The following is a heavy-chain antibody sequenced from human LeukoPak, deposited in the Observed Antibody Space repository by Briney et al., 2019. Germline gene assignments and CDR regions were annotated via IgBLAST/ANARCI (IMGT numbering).Heavy chain of an antibody. CDR1: GYTFTGYY. CDR2: INPNSGGT. D-gene: IGHD1-1*01. J-gene: IGHJ5*02. CDR3: ARDTTYNWNDAFDP. V-gene: IGHV1-2*02. Sequence: ASVKVSCKASGYTFTGYYMHWVRQAPGQGLEWIGWINPNSGGTNYAQKFQGRVTMTRDTSISTAYMELSRLRSDDTAVYYCARDTTYNWNDAFDPWGQGTLVTVPS.